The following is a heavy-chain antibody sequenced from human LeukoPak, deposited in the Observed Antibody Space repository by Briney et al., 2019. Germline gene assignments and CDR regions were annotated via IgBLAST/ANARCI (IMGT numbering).Heavy chain of an antibody. Sequence: PSETLSLTCTVSGGSISSYYWSWIRQPPGKGLEWVGSIYYSGSTNYNPSLKSRVTISVDTSKNQFSLKLNSVTTEDTAVYYCAKVGTVAGSWSFDYWGQGTLVTVSS. CDR3: AKVGTVAGSWSFDY. CDR1: GGSISSYY. V-gene: IGHV4-59*01. J-gene: IGHJ4*02. D-gene: IGHD6-19*01. CDR2: IYYSGST.